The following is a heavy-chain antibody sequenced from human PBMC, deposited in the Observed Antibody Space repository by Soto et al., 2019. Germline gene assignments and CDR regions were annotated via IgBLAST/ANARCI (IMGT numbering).Heavy chain of an antibody. V-gene: IGHV4-30-2*05. CDR1: GGSISSGGYS. J-gene: IGHJ5*02. CDR3: ARAPMEWFDP. CDR2: IYYSGST. D-gene: IGHD3-3*01. Sequence: PSETLSLTCAVSGGSISSGGYSWSWIRQPPGKGMEWIGYIYYSGSTYYNTSLNSRVTISVDTSKNQFSLKLSSVTAADTAVYYCARAPMEWFDPWGQGTLVTVSS.